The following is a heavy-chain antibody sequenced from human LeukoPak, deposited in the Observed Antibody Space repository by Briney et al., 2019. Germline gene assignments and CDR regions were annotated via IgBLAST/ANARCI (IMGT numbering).Heavy chain of an antibody. CDR3: ARGRFWSGYYTPNWFDP. J-gene: IGHJ5*02. D-gene: IGHD3-3*01. CDR2: INHSGST. Sequence: SETLSLTCAVYGGSFSGYYWSWIRQPPGKGLEWIGEINHSGSTNYNPSLKSRVTISIDTSKNQFSLKLSSMTAADTAVYYCARGRFWSGYYTPNWFDPWGQGTLVTVSS. V-gene: IGHV4-34*01. CDR1: GGSFSGYY.